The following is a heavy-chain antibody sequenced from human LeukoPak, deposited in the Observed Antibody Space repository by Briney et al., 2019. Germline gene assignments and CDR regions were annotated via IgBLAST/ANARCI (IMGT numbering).Heavy chain of an antibody. CDR2: IYYSGST. V-gene: IGHV4-59*08. CDR3: VSSVARHRGWFDP. Sequence: PSETLSLTCTVSGGSISSYYWSWIRQPPGKGLEWIGYIYYSGSTNYNPSLKSRVTISVDTSKNQFSLKLSSVTAADTAVYYCVSSVARHRGWFDPWGQGTLVTVSS. D-gene: IGHD3-10*01. J-gene: IGHJ5*02. CDR1: GGSISSYY.